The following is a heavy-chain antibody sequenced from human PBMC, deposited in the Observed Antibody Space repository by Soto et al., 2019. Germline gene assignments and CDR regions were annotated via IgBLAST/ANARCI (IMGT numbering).Heavy chain of an antibody. CDR1: GFTFSSYS. D-gene: IGHD3-9*01. CDR3: ARDNVLRYFDWLSRPNWFDP. CDR2: ISSSSSTI. J-gene: IGHJ5*02. Sequence: GGSLRLSCAASGFTFSSYSMNWVRQAPGKGLEWVSYISSSSSTIYYADSVKGRFTISRDNAKNSLYLQMNSLRAEDTAVYYCARDNVLRYFDWLSRPNWFDPWGQGTLVTSPQ. V-gene: IGHV3-48*01.